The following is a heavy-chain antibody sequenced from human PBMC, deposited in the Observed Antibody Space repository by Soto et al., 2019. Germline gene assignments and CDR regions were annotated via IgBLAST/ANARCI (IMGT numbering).Heavy chain of an antibody. J-gene: IGHJ4*02. D-gene: IGHD6-19*01. CDR1: GFTFSSYG. Sequence: QVQLVEAGGGVVQPGRSLRLSCAAPGFTFSSYGMHWVRQAPGKGLEWVAVIGDDGSNKYYADSVKGRFTISRDNSKNTLYLQMNSLRAEDTAVYYCARDDKPRRIAVAGTYYWGQGTLVTVSS. CDR2: IGDDGSNK. CDR3: ARDDKPRRIAVAGTYY. V-gene: IGHV3-33*01.